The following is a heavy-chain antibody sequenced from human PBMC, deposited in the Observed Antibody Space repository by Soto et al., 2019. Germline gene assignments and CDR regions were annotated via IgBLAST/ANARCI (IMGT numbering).Heavy chain of an antibody. CDR3: AKLTAA. J-gene: IGHJ4*02. V-gene: IGHV3-23*01. CDR1: GFTFSAYV. CDR2: ITSSGGGT. Sequence: VEVLESGGGLVQPGGSLRLSCAASGFTFSAYVMSWVRQAPGKGLAWVSSITSSGGGTYYSDSVKCRFTVARDNCKHTVNLQMTSLRDEDRAGYYCAKLTAAWGQGSLVTVSS. D-gene: IGHD6-13*01.